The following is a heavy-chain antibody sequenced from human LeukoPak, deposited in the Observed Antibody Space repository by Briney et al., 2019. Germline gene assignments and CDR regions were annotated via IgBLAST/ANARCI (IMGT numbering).Heavy chain of an antibody. D-gene: IGHD6-19*01. V-gene: IGHV1-18*01. CDR3: ARDGSGWVNWFDP. J-gene: IGHJ5*02. CDR2: ISAYNGNT. Sequence: ASVKVSCKASGYTFTSYGISWVRQAPEQGLEWMGWISAYNGNTNYAQKLQGRVTMTTDTSTSTAYMELRSLRSEDTAFYYCARDGSGWVNWFDPWGQGTLVTVSS. CDR1: GYTFTSYG.